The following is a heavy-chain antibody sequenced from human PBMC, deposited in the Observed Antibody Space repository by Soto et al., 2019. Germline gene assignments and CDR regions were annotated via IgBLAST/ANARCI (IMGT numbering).Heavy chain of an antibody. D-gene: IGHD2-21*02. CDR2: MNPNSGNT. Sequence: ASVNVSRKGAGYTFTTYNSNCVRQATGQGLEWMGWMNPNSGNTGYAQKFQHRITLTSDTSITTAYMELSSLRSDDSAVYFCVRYGVAATYWGQGTLVTVSS. CDR3: VRYGVAATY. J-gene: IGHJ4*02. CDR1: GYTFTTYN. V-gene: IGHV1-8*01.